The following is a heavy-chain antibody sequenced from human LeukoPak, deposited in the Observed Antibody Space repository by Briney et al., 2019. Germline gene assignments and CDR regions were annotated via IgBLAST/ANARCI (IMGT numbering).Heavy chain of an antibody. CDR2: ISAYNGNT. J-gene: IGHJ4*02. D-gene: IGHD4-17*01. CDR3: ARDSLRSYYFDY. CDR1: GYTFTSYG. Sequence: ASVTVSCKSSGYTFTSYGISWVRQAPGQGLEWMGWISAYNGNTNYAQKLQGRVTMTTDTSTSTAYMELRSLRSDDTAVYYCARDSLRSYYFDYWGQGTLVTVSS. V-gene: IGHV1-18*01.